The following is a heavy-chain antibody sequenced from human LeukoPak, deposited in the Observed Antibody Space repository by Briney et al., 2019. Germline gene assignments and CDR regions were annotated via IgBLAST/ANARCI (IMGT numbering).Heavy chain of an antibody. CDR2: ISYDGSNK. V-gene: IGHV3-30*18. CDR1: GFTFSSYG. D-gene: IGHD6-13*01. Sequence: PGGSLRLSCAASGFTFSSYGMHWVRQAPGKGLEWVAVISYDGSNKYYADSVKGRFTISRDNSKNTLYLQMNSLRAEDTAVYYCAKDLSSSWLDAFDIWGQGTMVTVSS. J-gene: IGHJ3*02. CDR3: AKDLSSSWLDAFDI.